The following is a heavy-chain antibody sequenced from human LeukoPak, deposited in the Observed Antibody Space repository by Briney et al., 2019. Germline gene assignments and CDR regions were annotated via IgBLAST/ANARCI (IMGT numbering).Heavy chain of an antibody. CDR1: GFSFNNYT. D-gene: IGHD4-23*01. J-gene: IGHJ4*02. Sequence: GGSLRLSCAASGFSFNNYTMGWVRQAPGKGLEWVSAISTTGGSTYYADSVKGRFTISRDNSKNTLSLQMDSLRVEDTAVYYCAKDWTTVVTPKGYYFDSWGQGTLVTVSS. CDR2: ISTTGGST. CDR3: AKDWTTVVTPKGYYFDS. V-gene: IGHV3-23*01.